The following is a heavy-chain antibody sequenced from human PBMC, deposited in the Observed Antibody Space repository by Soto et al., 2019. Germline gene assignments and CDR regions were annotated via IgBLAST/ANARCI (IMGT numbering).Heavy chain of an antibody. V-gene: IGHV3-48*01. J-gene: IGHJ4*02. D-gene: IGHD2-2*01. CDR3: ARDYLVVPHRVIDY. CDR2: ISSSSTTI. Sequence: PGGSLRLSCAASGFTFSTYSMNWVRPAPGKGLEWVSYISSSSTTIYYADSVKGRFTISRDNSKNTLYLQMNSLRAEDTAVYYCARDYLVVPHRVIDYWGQGTLVTVSS. CDR1: GFTFSTYS.